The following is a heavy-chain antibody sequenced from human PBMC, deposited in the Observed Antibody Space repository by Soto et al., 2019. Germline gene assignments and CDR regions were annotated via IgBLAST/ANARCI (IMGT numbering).Heavy chain of an antibody. CDR2: IYDGGST. V-gene: IGHV4-30-2*06. CDR3: ARDGGLGAGLDI. CDR1: GGSISSGGYS. J-gene: IGHJ3*02. D-gene: IGHD3-16*01. Sequence: QLQLQESGSRLVKPSQTLSLTCTVSGGSISSGGYSWNWIRQSPGKGLEWIGYIYDGGSTNYNPSRQRRVTITLDTSHKRLSLMLCSATAADTAVYYCARDGGLGAGLDIWGQGTLVPVSS.